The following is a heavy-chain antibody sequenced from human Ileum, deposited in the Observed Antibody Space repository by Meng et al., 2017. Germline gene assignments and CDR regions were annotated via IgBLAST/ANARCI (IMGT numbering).Heavy chain of an antibody. Sequence: HVDIRRWGSGLLNPSDTLYPTSGVYGGSFSGYFWSWIRQPPRKGLEWIGEIDHSGGTNYNQSLKNRVTISVDTSNNRFSLKLSSVKAADTALYFCARRVGATPYAYNWLDPWGQGTLVTVSS. CDR3: ARRVGATPYAYNWLDP. D-gene: IGHD1-26*01. CDR2: IDHSGGT. V-gene: IGHV4-34*01. CDR1: GGSFSGYF. J-gene: IGHJ5*02.